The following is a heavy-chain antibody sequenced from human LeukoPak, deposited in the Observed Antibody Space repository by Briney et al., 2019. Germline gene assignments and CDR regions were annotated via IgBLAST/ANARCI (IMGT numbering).Heavy chain of an antibody. J-gene: IGHJ4*02. CDR3: ARHTSYYDFWSGFDY. D-gene: IGHD3-3*01. CDR1: GGSISSYY. Sequence: PSETLSLTCTVSGGSISSYYWSWIRQPPGKGLEWIGYIYYSGSTNYNPSLKSRVTISVDTSKIQFSLKLSSVTAADTAVYYCARHTSYYDFWSGFDYWGQGTLVTVSS. V-gene: IGHV4-59*08. CDR2: IYYSGST.